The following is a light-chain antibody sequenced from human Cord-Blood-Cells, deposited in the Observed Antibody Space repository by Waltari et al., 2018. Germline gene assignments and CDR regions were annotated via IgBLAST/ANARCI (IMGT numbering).Light chain of an antibody. V-gene: IGLV2-8*01. J-gene: IGLJ1*01. CDR1: SSDAGGYNY. CDR3: SSYAGSNNYV. Sequence: QSALTPPPSASGSPGQSVTISCTGTSSDAGGYNYVPWYQQHPGKAPKLMIYEVSKRPSGVPDRFSGSKSGNTASLTVSGLQAEDEADYYCSSYAGSNNYVFGTGTKVTVL. CDR2: EVS.